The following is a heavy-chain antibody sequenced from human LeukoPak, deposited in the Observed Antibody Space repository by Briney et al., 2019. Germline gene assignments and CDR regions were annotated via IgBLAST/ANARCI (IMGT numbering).Heavy chain of an antibody. D-gene: IGHD3-10*01. V-gene: IGHV3-74*01. Sequence: GSLRLSCAASGFTFSSYWMHWVRQAPGKGLVWVSRINTDGSGTSYADSVKGRFTISRDNAKNTLYLQMNSLRAEDTAVYYCARTFGYYYYMDVWGKGTTVTVSS. CDR1: GFTFSSYW. CDR2: INTDGSGT. CDR3: ARTFGYYYYMDV. J-gene: IGHJ6*03.